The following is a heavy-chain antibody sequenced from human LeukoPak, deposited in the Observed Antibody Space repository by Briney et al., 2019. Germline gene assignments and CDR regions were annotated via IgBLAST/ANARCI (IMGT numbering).Heavy chain of an antibody. CDR3: AKEALPGIAVAGRVY. D-gene: IGHD6-19*01. Sequence: GGSLRLSCAASGFTFDDYAMHWVRQAPGKGLEWVSLISWDGGSTYYADSVKGRFTISRDNSKNSLYLQMNSLRAEDTAVYFCAKEALPGIAVAGRVYWGQGTLVTVSS. J-gene: IGHJ4*02. CDR2: ISWDGGST. CDR1: GFTFDDYA. V-gene: IGHV3-43D*03.